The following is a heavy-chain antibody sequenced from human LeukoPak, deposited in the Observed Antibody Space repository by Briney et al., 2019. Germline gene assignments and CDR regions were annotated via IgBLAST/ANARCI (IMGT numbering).Heavy chain of an antibody. D-gene: IGHD3-3*02. J-gene: IGHJ4*02. Sequence: GGCLRLSRAASVFPLRGFAISCVPDAPGRRRECGSALRGRGGSTYYTDSVRGGFTISRDNYKNTLYLQMNSLRTEDTAVYYYATPHRALACRQYYFDYWGQGTLVTVSS. CDR2: LRGRGGST. CDR3: ATPHRALACRQYYFDY. CDR1: VFPLRGFA. V-gene: IGHV3-23*01.